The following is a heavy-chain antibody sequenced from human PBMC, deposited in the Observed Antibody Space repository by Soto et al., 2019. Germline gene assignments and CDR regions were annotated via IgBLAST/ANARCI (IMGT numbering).Heavy chain of an antibody. CDR1: GFTFDDYA. CDR3: AKDKTGHGNFDY. J-gene: IGHJ4*02. Sequence: EVQLVESGGGLVQPGRSLRLSCAASGFTFDDYAMHWVRQAPGKGLEWVSGISWNSGSIGYADSVKGRFTISRDNAKNSLYLQMNSLRADDTALYYCAKDKTGHGNFDYWGQGTLVTVSS. V-gene: IGHV3-9*01. CDR2: ISWNSGSI.